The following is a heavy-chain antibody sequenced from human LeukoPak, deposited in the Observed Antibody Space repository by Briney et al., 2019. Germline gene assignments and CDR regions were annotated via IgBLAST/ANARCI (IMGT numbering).Heavy chain of an antibody. V-gene: IGHV3-21*06. CDR1: GFTLSDYS. D-gene: IGHD1-26*01. J-gene: IGHJ1*01. CDR2: TSRSSRHI. Sequence: KPAGSLRLSCAASGFTLSDYSMKWVRQAPGEVLEWVSSTSRSSRHIYYASSVKGRVSIPRDEGKNSLYLGMNRLRGEDIAVSLCVRELMGMGATTAHRHLWGKGNVVSVSS. CDR3: VRELMGMGATTAHRHL.